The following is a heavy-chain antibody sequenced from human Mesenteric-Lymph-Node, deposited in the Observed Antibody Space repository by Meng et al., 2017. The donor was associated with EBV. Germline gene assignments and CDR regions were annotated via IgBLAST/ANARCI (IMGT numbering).Heavy chain of an antibody. V-gene: IGHV1-2*06. J-gene: IGHJ4*02. CDR2: INPNSGDT. CDR3: AREGPATAPFY. D-gene: IGHD6-13*01. CDR1: GYTFTGFY. Sequence: QLVQSGTEVKNPGASVKVSSKASGYTFTGFYIHWVRRAPGQGPEWMGRINPNSGDTIYAQKFQGRVTMTRDTSINTAYMDLSGLTSDDTAMYFCAREGPATAPFYWGQGTLVTVSS.